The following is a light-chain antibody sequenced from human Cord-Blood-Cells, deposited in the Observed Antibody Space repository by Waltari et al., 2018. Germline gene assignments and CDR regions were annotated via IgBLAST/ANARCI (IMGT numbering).Light chain of an antibody. CDR3: CSYAGSYTWV. CDR1: SSDVGGYNY. J-gene: IGLJ3*02. V-gene: IGLV2-11*01. CDR2: DVS. Sequence: QSALTQPRSVSGSPGQSVTISCTGTSSDVGGYNYVSWYQQHPGKAPKLIIYDVSKRPPGAPDRFLGSKAGNTASLTMSGLQAEDEADYYCCSYAGSYTWVFGGGTKLTVL.